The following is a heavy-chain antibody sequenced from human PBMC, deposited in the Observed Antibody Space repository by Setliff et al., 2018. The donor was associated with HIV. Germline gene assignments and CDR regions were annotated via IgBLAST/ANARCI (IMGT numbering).Heavy chain of an antibody. CDR1: GGSISRFY. CDR2: IYYIGTT. CDR3: ARFYDISGYYSNYHYYMDV. D-gene: IGHD3-22*01. V-gene: IGHV4-59*12. J-gene: IGHJ6*03. Sequence: SETLSLTCTVSGGSISRFYWSWIRQPPGKGLEWIGHIYYIGTTNYNPSLKSRVTISVDTSKYHFSLKLSSVTAADTAVYYCARFYDISGYYSNYHYYMDVWG.